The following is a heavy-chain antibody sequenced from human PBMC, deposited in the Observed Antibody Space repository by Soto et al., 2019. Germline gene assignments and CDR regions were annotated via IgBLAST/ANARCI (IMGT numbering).Heavy chain of an antibody. J-gene: IGHJ4*02. D-gene: IGHD2-15*01. Sequence: GSLRLSCAASGFTFRNYGMNWVRQAPGKGLEWVSYIGIGSSTIYYADSVKGRFTISRDNAKNSLYLQMNSLRAEDTAVYYCAREMAALNYFDYWGQGTLVTVSS. CDR2: IGIGSSTI. CDR1: GFTFRNYG. V-gene: IGHV3-48*01. CDR3: AREMAALNYFDY.